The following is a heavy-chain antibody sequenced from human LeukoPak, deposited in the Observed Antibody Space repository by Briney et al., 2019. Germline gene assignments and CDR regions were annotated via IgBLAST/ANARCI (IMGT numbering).Heavy chain of an antibody. CDR3: ASRVVGDYSY. J-gene: IGHJ4*02. CDR2: ISSSGSTI. Sequence: GGSLRLSCAASGFTFSSYEMNWVRQAPGKGLEWVSYISSSGSTIYYADSVKGRFTISRDNAKNSLYLQMNSLRAEDTAVYYCASRVVGDYSYWGQGTLVTVSS. D-gene: IGHD4-17*01. CDR1: GFTFSSYE. V-gene: IGHV3-48*03.